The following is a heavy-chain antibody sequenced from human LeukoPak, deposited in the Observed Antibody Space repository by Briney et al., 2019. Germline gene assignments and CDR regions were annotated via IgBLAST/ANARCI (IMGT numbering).Heavy chain of an antibody. CDR2: IYYSGST. CDR1: GGSISSYY. D-gene: IGHD2-2*01. V-gene: IGHV4-59*06. CDR3: ARDTIVVVPAAMYYYYGMDV. Sequence: PSETLSLTCTVSGGSISSYYWSWIRQHPGKGLEWIGYIYYSGSTYYNPSLKSRVTISVDTSKNQFSLKLSSVTAADTAVYYCARDTIVVVPAAMYYYYGMDVWGQGTTVTVSS. J-gene: IGHJ6*02.